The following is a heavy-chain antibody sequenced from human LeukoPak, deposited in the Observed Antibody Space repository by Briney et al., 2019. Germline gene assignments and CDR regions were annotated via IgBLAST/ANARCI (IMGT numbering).Heavy chain of an antibody. CDR3: ARDYDTAMVQQGHDY. CDR2: IYSDNT. V-gene: IGHV3-66*01. J-gene: IGHJ4*02. Sequence: GGSLRLSCAASGFTVSSNSMSWVRQAPGKGLEWVSFIYSDNTHYSDSVKGRFTISRDNAKNSLYLQMNSLRAEDTAVYYCARDYDTAMVQQGHDYWGQGTLVTVSS. D-gene: IGHD5-18*01. CDR1: GFTVSSNS.